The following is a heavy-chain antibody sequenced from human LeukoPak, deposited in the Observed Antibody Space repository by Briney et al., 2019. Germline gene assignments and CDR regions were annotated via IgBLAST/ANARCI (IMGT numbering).Heavy chain of an antibody. J-gene: IGHJ4*02. CDR2: INPNSGRT. CDR1: GYTFNDYY. D-gene: IGHD3-9*01. V-gene: IGHV1-2*02. CDR3: ARDSSDILTGYYHF. Sequence: GASVKVSCKTSGYTFNDYYLHWVRQAPGQGLEWMGWINPNSGRTNYAPKFQGRVTLTTDTSISTAYVELSSLISGDTALYYCARDSSDILTGYYHFWGQGTLVTVSS.